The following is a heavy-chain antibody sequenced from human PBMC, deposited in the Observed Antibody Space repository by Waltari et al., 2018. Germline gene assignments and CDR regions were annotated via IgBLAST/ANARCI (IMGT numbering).Heavy chain of an antibody. CDR2: INHSGST. CDR3: ASGRRWLSIDY. J-gene: IGHJ4*02. CDR1: GGSFSGYY. D-gene: IGHD6-19*01. Sequence: QVQLQQWGAGLLKPSETLSLTCAVYGGSFSGYYWSWIRQPPGKGLEWIGEINHSGSTNSNPSLKSRVTISVDTSKNQFSLKLSSVTAADTAVYYCASGRRWLSIDYWGQGTLVTVSS. V-gene: IGHV4-34*01.